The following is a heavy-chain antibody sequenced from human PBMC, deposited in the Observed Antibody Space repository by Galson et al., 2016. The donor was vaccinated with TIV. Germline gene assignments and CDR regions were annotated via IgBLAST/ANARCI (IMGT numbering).Heavy chain of an antibody. Sequence: SVKVSCKASGYTFTGYYLHWVRQAPGQGLEWMGRVNPNGGSTSYAQKFQGRVTMTRDTSTSTVYMELSRLTSEDTGVYYCARGDFTYYEIVTHLDFWGQGTLVTVSS. J-gene: IGHJ4*02. CDR3: ARGDFTYYEIVTHLDF. CDR1: GYTFTGYY. D-gene: IGHD3-9*01. CDR2: VNPNGGST. V-gene: IGHV1-2*02.